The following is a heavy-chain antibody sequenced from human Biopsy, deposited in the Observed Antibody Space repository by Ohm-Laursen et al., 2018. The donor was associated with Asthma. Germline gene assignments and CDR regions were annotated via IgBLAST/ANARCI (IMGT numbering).Heavy chain of an antibody. CDR2: LIPVLGTA. Sequence: SSVKVSCKTSGDSLGSFINYAISWVRQAPRQGLEWMGGLIPVLGTADYAPMFEGRVTITADESTSTAYLELTSLRSEDSAVYYCAREVSTVDYGYYYFAMDVWGQGTTATVSS. J-gene: IGHJ6*02. CDR3: AREVSTVDYGYYYFAMDV. V-gene: IGHV1-69*01. D-gene: IGHD4-17*01. CDR1: GDSLGSFINYA.